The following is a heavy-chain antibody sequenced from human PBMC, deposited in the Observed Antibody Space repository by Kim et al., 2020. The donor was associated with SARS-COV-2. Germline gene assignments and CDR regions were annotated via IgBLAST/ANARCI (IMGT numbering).Heavy chain of an antibody. V-gene: IGHV3-21*01. CDR2: ISSSSSYI. CDR1: GFTFSSYS. D-gene: IGHD2-8*01. J-gene: IGHJ6*02. CDR3: ARDYCTNGVCYSNYYYYGMDV. Sequence: GGSLRLSCAASGFTFSSYSMNWVRQAPGKGLEWVSSISSSSSYIYYADSVKGRFTISRDNAKNSLYLQMNSLRAEDTAVYYCARDYCTNGVCYSNYYYYGMDVWGQGTTVTVSS.